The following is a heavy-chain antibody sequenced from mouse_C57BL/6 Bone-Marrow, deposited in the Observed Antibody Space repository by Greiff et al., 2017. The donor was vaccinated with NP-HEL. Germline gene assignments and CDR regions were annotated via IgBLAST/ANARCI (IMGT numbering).Heavy chain of an antibody. D-gene: IGHD1-1*01. CDR2: ISSGGDYI. CDR3: TRDHHYYGSSYDAY. CDR1: GFTFSSYA. Sequence: EVQRVESGEGLVKPGGSLKLSCAASGFTFSSYAMSWVRQTPEKRLEWVAYISSGGDYIYYADTVKGRFTISRDNARNTLYLQMSSLKSEDTAMYYCTRDHHYYGSSYDAYWGQGTLVTVSA. J-gene: IGHJ3*01. V-gene: IGHV5-9-1*02.